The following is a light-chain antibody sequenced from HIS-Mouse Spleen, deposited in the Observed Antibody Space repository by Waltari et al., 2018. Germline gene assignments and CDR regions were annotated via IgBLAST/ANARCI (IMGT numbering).Light chain of an antibody. CDR2: DDS. CDR1: NIGSTS. J-gene: IGLJ2*01. Sequence: SYVLTQPPSVSVAPGKTARITCGGTNIGSTSVHWYQQKPGQAPVLVVYDDSDRPSGIPERFSGSNSGNTATLTISRVEAGDEADYYCQVWDSSSDHVVFGGGTKLTVL. V-gene: IGLV3-21*03. CDR3: QVWDSSSDHVV.